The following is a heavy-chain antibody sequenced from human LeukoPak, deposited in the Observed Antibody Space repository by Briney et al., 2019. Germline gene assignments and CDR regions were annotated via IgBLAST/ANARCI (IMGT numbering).Heavy chain of an antibody. V-gene: IGHV4-34*01. CDR2: INHSGST. J-gene: IGHJ4*02. CDR1: GGSFSGYY. CDR3: ARAMRSGYDY. D-gene: IGHD5-12*01. Sequence: PSETLSLTCAVYGGSFSGYYWSWIRQPPGKGLEWIGEINHSGSTNYNPSLKSRVTISVDTSKNQFSLKLSSVTAADTAVFYCARAMRSGYDYWGQGTLVTVSS.